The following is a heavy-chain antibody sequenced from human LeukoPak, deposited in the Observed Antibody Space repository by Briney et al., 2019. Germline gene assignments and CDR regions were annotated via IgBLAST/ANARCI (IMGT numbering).Heavy chain of an antibody. CDR2: IYTSGST. J-gene: IGHJ4*02. CDR3: ARETTGLARYFDY. Sequence: SETLSLTCAVYGGSFSSYYWSWIRQPAGKGLEWIGRIYTSGSTNYNPSLKSRVTMSVDTSKNQFSLSLSSVTAADTAFYYCARETTGLARYFDYWGQGTLVTVSS. CDR1: GGSFSSYY. V-gene: IGHV4-4*07. D-gene: IGHD4-17*01.